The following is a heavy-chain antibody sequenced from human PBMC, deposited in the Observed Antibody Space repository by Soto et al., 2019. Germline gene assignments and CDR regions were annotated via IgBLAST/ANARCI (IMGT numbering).Heavy chain of an antibody. Sequence: GASVKVSCKASGGTFSSYTISWVRQAPGQGLGWMGRIIPILGIANYAQKFQGRVTITADKSTSTAYMELSSLRSEDTAVYYCARVESEIAVQAPYHHYYMDVWGKGTTVTVCS. V-gene: IGHV1-69*02. CDR1: GGTFSSYT. CDR3: ARVESEIAVQAPYHHYYMDV. CDR2: IIPILGIA. D-gene: IGHD3-10*01. J-gene: IGHJ6*03.